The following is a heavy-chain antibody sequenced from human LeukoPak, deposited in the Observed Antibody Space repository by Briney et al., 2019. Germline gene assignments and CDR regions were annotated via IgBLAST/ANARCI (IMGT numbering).Heavy chain of an antibody. J-gene: IGHJ3*02. D-gene: IGHD3-22*01. Sequence: RSLRLSCAASGFTFDDYAMHWVRQAPGKGLEWVSGISWNSGSIGYADSVKGRFTISRDNAKNSLYLQMNSLRAEDTALYYCAKDRAGSGYPDAFDIWGQGTMVTVSS. CDR2: ISWNSGSI. CDR3: AKDRAGSGYPDAFDI. V-gene: IGHV3-9*01. CDR1: GFTFDDYA.